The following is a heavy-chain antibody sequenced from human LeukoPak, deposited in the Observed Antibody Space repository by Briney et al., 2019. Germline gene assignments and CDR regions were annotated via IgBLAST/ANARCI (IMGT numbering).Heavy chain of an antibody. J-gene: IGHJ4*02. D-gene: IGHD2-21*02. CDR1: GGSISSYY. CDR2: IYISGSP. V-gene: IGHV4-4*07. CDR3: ARAGLVVTFFDY. Sequence: SGTLSLTCTVSGGSISSYYWSWIRQPAGKGLEWIGRIYISGSPNYNPSLKSRVTMSVDTSKIQFSLRLSSVTAADTAVYYCARAGLVVTFFDYWGQGTLVTVSS.